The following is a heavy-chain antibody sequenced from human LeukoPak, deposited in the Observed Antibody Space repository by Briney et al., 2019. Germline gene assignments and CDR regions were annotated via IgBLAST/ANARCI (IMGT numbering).Heavy chain of an antibody. CDR2: ISYDGSNK. D-gene: IGHD2-2*02. V-gene: IGHV3-30*18. Sequence: PGRSPRLSCAASGFTFSSYGMHWVRQAPGKGLEWVAVISYDGSNKYYADSVKGRFTISRDNSKNTLYLQMNSLRAEDTAVYYCAKEVYCSSTSCYMALYYYYGMDVWGQGTTVTVSS. J-gene: IGHJ6*02. CDR3: AKEVYCSSTSCYMALYYYYGMDV. CDR1: GFTFSSYG.